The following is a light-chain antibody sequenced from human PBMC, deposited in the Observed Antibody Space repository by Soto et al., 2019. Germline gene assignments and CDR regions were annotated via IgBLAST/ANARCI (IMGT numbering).Light chain of an antibody. V-gene: IGLV2-14*03. CDR2: DVS. CDR1: SSDVGGYNS. Sequence: QSALPQPASVSVSPGQSTTISCTGTSSDVGGYNSVSWYQHHPGKAPKLMIFDVSDRPSGVSSRFSGSKSGNTASLTISGLQAEDEADYYCSSYTTSSTPHYVFGPGTKVTVL. J-gene: IGLJ1*01. CDR3: SSYTTSSTPHYV.